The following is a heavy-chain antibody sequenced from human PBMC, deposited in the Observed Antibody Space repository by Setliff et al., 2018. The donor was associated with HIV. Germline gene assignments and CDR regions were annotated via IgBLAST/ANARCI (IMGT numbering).Heavy chain of an antibody. V-gene: IGHV3-23*01. CDR1: GFTFRNHA. CDR3: AKDDYVWGNPFDY. CDR2: ISDSGDKT. J-gene: IGHJ4*02. Sequence: GGSLRLSCEASGFTFRNHAMSWVRQAPGKGLEWVSGISDSGDKTYYADFVKGRFTIARDNSWNTLYLQINSLRAEDTAVYFCAKDDYVWGNPFDYWGQGTLVTVSS. D-gene: IGHD3-16*01.